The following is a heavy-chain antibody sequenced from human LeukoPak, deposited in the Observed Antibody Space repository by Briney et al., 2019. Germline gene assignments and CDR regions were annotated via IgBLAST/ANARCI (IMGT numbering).Heavy chain of an antibody. Sequence: SETLSLTCTVSGGSISSRGYYWSWIRQHPGKGLEWIGYIYYSGSTYYNPSLKSRVTISVDTSKNQFSLKLSSVTAADTAVYYCARSPRGNFSWFDPWGQGTLVTVSS. CDR1: GGSISSRGYY. J-gene: IGHJ5*02. CDR2: IYYSGST. CDR3: ARSPRGNFSWFDP. D-gene: IGHD2/OR15-2a*01. V-gene: IGHV4-31*03.